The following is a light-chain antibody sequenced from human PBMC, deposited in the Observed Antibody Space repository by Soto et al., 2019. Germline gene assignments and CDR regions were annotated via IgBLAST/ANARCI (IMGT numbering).Light chain of an antibody. V-gene: IGKV1-12*01. CDR1: QAIASW. CDR3: QQANSFPPT. CDR2: AAS. J-gene: IGKJ1*01. Sequence: DIQMTQSPSSVSASVGDRVTITCRASQAIASWLAWYQQKPGKAPKFLVYAASTLQSGVPSRFRGSASGTEFTLTISSLQPDDFATYYCQQANSFPPTFGQGTKVEIK.